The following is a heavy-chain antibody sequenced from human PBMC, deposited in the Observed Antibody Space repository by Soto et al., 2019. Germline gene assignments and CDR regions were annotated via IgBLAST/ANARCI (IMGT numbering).Heavy chain of an antibody. J-gene: IGHJ6*02. CDR1: GGTSSSYA. CDR2: IIPIFGTA. CDR3: ARVSIFGVVIRPDYYYYGMDV. V-gene: IGHV1-69*13. D-gene: IGHD3-3*01. Sequence: SVKVTCKASGGTSSSYAISWVRQAHGQGLEWMGGIIPIFGTANYAQKFQGRVTITADESTSTAYMELSSLRSEDTAVYYCARVSIFGVVIRPDYYYYGMDVWGQGTTVTVSS.